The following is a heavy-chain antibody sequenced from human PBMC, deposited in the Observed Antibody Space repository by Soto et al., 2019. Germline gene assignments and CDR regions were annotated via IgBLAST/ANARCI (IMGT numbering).Heavy chain of an antibody. CDR1: GFMFSTYV. CDR3: AKDICGASSGYNDY. CDR2: ITDNGGST. J-gene: IGHJ4*02. Sequence: EAQLLESGGGLVQPGGSLRLSCAASGFMFSTYVMNWVRQAPGKGLEWVSSITDNGGSTFYADSVKGRFTISRDNSKNTLYLQMTGLRADDTAVYDCAKDICGASSGYNDYWGQGTLVTVSP. V-gene: IGHV3-23*01. D-gene: IGHD6-25*01.